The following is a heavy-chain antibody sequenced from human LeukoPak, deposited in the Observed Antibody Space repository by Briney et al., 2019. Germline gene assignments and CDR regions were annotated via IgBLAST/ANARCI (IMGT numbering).Heavy chain of an antibody. Sequence: GGSLRLSCAASGFTFSSYAMSWVRQAPGKGLVWVSRINSDESSTSYADSVKGRFTISRDNAKNTVFLQMNSLRGEDTAVYYCARDFRVTDYSFDIWGQGTMVTVSS. D-gene: IGHD2-21*02. CDR3: ARDFRVTDYSFDI. V-gene: IGHV3-74*01. J-gene: IGHJ3*02. CDR2: INSDESST. CDR1: GFTFSSYA.